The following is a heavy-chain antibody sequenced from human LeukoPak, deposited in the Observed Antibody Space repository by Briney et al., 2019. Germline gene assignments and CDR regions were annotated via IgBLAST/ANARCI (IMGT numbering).Heavy chain of an antibody. CDR1: GGSLSSSNW. V-gene: IGHV4-4*02. J-gene: IGHJ4*02. CDR3: ARRKGITMIVVVITKGYYFDY. Sequence: PSETLSLTCTDPGGSLSSSNWWSWARQPPGKGLEWIGEIYRRGSTNYKPSLKSRVTISVDKSKNQFSLKLSSVTAADTAVYYCARRKGITMIVVVITKGYYFDYWGQGTLVTVSS. CDR2: IYRRGST. D-gene: IGHD3-22*01.